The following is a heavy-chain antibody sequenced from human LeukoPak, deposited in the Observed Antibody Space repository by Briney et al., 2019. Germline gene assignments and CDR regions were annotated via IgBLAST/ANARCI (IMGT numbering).Heavy chain of an antibody. CDR1: GFTFSGSA. V-gene: IGHV3-73*01. J-gene: IGHJ4*02. CDR3: TRHMDCSGDSCYSPSHLDY. Sequence: VQPGGSLKLSCAASGFTFSGSAMHWVRQASGKGLEWLGRIRNKANTYATAYTASVKGRFTISRDDSRNTAYLQMNSLTTEDTAVYYCTRHMDCSGDSCYSPSHLDYWGQGTPVTVSS. CDR2: IRNKANTYAT. D-gene: IGHD2-15*01.